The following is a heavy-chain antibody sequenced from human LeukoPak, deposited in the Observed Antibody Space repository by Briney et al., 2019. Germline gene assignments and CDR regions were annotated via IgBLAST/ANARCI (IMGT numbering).Heavy chain of an antibody. CDR3: AGERGEEYSSGWYKTNFFYN. J-gene: IGHJ4*02. Sequence: SETLSLTCTVSGDSFTSVTDYWAWIRQPPGKGLEWVASGDYSGGTYYNPSLESRVAISADMSKKQISLKLASVTGADTAVYYCAGERGEEYSSGWYKTNFFYNWGQGIRVTVSS. CDR1: GDSFTSVTDY. D-gene: IGHD6-19*01. CDR2: GDYSGGT. V-gene: IGHV4-39*07.